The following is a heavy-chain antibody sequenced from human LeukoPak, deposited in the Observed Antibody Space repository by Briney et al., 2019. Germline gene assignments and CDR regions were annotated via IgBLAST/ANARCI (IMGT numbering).Heavy chain of an antibody. Sequence: GGSLRLSCAASGLTFISYEMNWVRQAPGKGLEWVSYIGSSGSTIYYADSVKGRFTISRDNAKNSLYLQMDSLRAEDTAVYYCARDGMITFGGVIVIPSFFDYWGQGALVTVSS. D-gene: IGHD3-16*02. CDR3: ARDGMITFGGVIVIPSFFDY. CDR2: IGSSGSTI. CDR1: GLTFISYE. J-gene: IGHJ4*02. V-gene: IGHV3-48*03.